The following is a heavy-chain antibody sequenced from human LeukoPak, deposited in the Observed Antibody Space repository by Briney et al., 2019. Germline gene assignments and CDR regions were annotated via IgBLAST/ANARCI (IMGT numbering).Heavy chain of an antibody. D-gene: IGHD6-13*01. J-gene: IGHJ3*02. CDR3: AKGVSSSWSNDAFDI. V-gene: IGHV3-30*18. CDR2: ISYDGSNK. Sequence: PGGSLRLSCVASGFTFSNKAMSWVRQAPGKGLEWVAVISYDGSNKYYADSVKGRFTISRDNSKNTLYLQMNSLRTEDTAVYYCAKGVSSSWSNDAFDIWGQGTMVTVSS. CDR1: GFTFSNKA.